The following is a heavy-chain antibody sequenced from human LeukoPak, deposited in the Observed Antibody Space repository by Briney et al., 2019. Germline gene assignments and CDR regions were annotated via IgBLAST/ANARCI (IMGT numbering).Heavy chain of an antibody. Sequence: GESLRISCKGSGYSFTSYWISWVRQMPGKGLEWMGRIDPSDSYTNYSPSFQGHVTISADKSISTAYLQWNSLRASDTAMYYCALLLRSGYLADYWGQGTLVTVSS. CDR1: GYSFTSYW. CDR3: ALLLRSGYLADY. D-gene: IGHD3-22*01. V-gene: IGHV5-10-1*01. CDR2: IDPSDSYT. J-gene: IGHJ4*02.